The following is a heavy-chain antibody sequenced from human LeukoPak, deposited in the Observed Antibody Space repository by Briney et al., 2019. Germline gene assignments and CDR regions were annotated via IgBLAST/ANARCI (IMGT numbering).Heavy chain of an antibody. CDR3: ARYGSGSYRQFDF. Sequence: SETLSLTYTVSGGSISSNYWSWIRQPPGKGLEWIGYIYSSGSTNYNPSLKGRVTMSLDTSKNEFSLKLSSVTAADTAVYYCARYGSGSYRQFDFWGQGTLVTVSS. V-gene: IGHV4-59*01. D-gene: IGHD3-10*01. CDR2: IYSSGST. J-gene: IGHJ4*02. CDR1: GGSISSNY.